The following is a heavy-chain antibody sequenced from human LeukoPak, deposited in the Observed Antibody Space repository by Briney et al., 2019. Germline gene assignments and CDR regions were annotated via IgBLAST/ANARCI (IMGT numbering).Heavy chain of an antibody. CDR2: INRDGSQT. V-gene: IGHV3-7*01. CDR1: GFTFSTFW. J-gene: IGHJ4*02. Sequence: LSGGSLRLSCAASGFTFSTFWMTWVRQVPGKGLEWVANINRDGSQTYYVDSVKGRFTISRDNAQNSLYLQMSSLRAEDTAVYYCARSTPPYACSPDYWGQGTLVTVSS. D-gene: IGHD2-2*01. CDR3: ARSTPPYACSPDY.